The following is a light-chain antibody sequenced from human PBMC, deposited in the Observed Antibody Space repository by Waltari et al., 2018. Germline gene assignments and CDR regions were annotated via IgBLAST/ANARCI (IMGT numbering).Light chain of an antibody. CDR1: QCLLDSEDGNTY. V-gene: IGKV2-40*01. J-gene: IGKJ1*01. CDR2: EDS. Sequence: DIVMTQTPLSLPVTLGEPACISCRSSQCLLDSEDGNTYLEWYLQKPGQSPQLLLYEDSNRASRVPDTFSGSGSDTDFTLEISRVEAEDVGVYYCMQALEFPWTFGQGTKVESK. CDR3: MQALEFPWT.